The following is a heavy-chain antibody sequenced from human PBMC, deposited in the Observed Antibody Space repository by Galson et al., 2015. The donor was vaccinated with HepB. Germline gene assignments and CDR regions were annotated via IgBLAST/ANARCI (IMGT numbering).Heavy chain of an antibody. CDR2: ISYDGSNK. CDR3: AREGDY. J-gene: IGHJ4*02. CDR1: GFTFSSYA. Sequence: SLRLSCAASGFTFSSYAMHWVRQAPGKGLEWVAVISYDGSNKYYADSVKGRFTISRDNSKNTLYLQMNSLRAEDTAVYYCAREGDYWGQGTLVTVSS. V-gene: IGHV3-30-3*01.